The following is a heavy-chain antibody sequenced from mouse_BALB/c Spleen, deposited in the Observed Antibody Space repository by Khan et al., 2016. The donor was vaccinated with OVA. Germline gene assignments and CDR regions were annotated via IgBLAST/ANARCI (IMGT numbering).Heavy chain of an antibody. Sequence: QVQLKESGPGLVAPSQTLSITCTVSGFSLSTYGVHWVRQPPGKGLEWLGVIWAGGSTNHNSAPMSRLIISNDDTNSEVFLKMNRLQTEDTASYYCARAFYNGAWFAYWGQGTLVTVSA. CDR2: IWAGGST. CDR3: ARAFYNGAWFAY. D-gene: IGHD1-3*01. CDR1: GFSLSTYG. J-gene: IGHJ3*01. V-gene: IGHV2-9*02.